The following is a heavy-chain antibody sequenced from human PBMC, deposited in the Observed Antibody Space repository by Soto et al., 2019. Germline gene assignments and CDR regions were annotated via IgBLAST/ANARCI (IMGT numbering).Heavy chain of an antibody. V-gene: IGHV3-23*01. D-gene: IGHD2-21*01. CDR1: GFTFSSYA. Sequence: PGGSLRLSCEASGFTFSSYAMTWVRQAPGEGLECVSTIGDSGVHTYYADSVKGRFTISRDNSRNTLYLQMNSLRVEDTAVYYCANSYCVGANCYHLNWFDPWGQGTLVTVSS. CDR2: IGDSGVHT. J-gene: IGHJ5*02. CDR3: ANSYCVGANCYHLNWFDP.